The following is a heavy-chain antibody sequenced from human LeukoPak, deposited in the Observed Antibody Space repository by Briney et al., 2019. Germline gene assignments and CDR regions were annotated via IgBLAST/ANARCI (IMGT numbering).Heavy chain of an antibody. J-gene: IGHJ4*02. V-gene: IGHV4-61*02. CDR2: IYTSGST. CDR1: GGSISSGSYY. CDR3: AIRYYDILTGSPIDY. D-gene: IGHD3-9*01. Sequence: PSETLSLTCTVSGGSISSGSYYWSWIRQPAGKGLEWIGRIYTSGSTNYNPSLKSRVTISVDTSKNQFSLKLSSVTAADTAVYYCAIRYYDILTGSPIDYWGQGTLVTVSS.